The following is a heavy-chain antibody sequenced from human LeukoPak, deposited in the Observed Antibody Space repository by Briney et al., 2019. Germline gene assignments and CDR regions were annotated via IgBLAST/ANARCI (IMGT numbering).Heavy chain of an antibody. D-gene: IGHD3-10*01. CDR2: INPNSGGT. Sequence: ASVKVSCKASGYTFTGYYMHWVRPAPGQGLAGMGWINPNSGGTNYAQKLQGRVNMTRDTSNRPAFIELSRLNSDDPGVYYCARGWCGEEPPRSSAAYYYYLDVWGKGTTVTISS. J-gene: IGHJ6*03. V-gene: IGHV1-2*02. CDR1: GYTFTGYY. CDR3: ARGWCGEEPPRSSAAYYYYLDV.